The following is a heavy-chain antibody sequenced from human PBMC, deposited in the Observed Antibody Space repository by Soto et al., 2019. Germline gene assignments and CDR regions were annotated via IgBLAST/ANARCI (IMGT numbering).Heavy chain of an antibody. J-gene: IGHJ5*02. Sequence: EVQLLESGGGLVQPGGSLRLSCAASGFTFSSYAMSWVRQAPGKGLEWVSAISGSGGSTYYADSVKGRFTISRDNSKNTLYLQMNSLRADDTAVYYCAKGVYRAAAGPLSGFDPWGQGTLVTVSS. V-gene: IGHV3-23*01. CDR3: AKGVYRAAAGPLSGFDP. CDR1: GFTFSSYA. D-gene: IGHD6-13*01. CDR2: ISGSGGST.